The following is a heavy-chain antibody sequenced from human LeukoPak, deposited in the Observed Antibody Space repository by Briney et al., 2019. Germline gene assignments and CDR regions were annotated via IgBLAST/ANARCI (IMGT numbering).Heavy chain of an antibody. D-gene: IGHD1-1*01. V-gene: IGHV4-59*02. Sequence: SETLSLTCTVSGDSVSSYYWNWLRQPPGKGPEWIGYIHQSGSTNNNPSLRSRVTMSVDTSRNQFSLDLISVTAADTAVYLCARWNDGNHHFDCWGQGTLVTVSA. CDR2: IHQSGST. CDR1: GDSVSSYY. CDR3: ARWNDGNHHFDC. J-gene: IGHJ4*02.